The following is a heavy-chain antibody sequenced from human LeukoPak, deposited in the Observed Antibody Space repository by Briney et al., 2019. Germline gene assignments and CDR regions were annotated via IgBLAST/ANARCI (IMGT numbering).Heavy chain of an antibody. V-gene: IGHV3-23*01. CDR3: ATPSWATNSGFDY. CDR2: ISGSGGST. CDR1: GFTFSSYA. Sequence: GGSLRLSCAASGFTFSSYAMSWVRQAPGRGLEWVSAISGSGGSTYYADSVKGRFTISRDNSKNTLYLQMNSLRAEDTAVYYCATPSWATNSGFDYWGQGTLVTVSS. D-gene: IGHD5-12*01. J-gene: IGHJ4*02.